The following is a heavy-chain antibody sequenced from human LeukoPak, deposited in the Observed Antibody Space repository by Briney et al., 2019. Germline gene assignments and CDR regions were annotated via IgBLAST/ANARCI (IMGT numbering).Heavy chain of an antibody. Sequence: GGSLRLSCAASEFTFSSYNMNWVRQVPGKGLEWVSAISGSGGSTYYADSVKGRFTISRDNSENTLYLQMNSLRAEDTAVYYCAKDSGTSNSLLWFGELTLRFDPWGQGTLVTVSS. V-gene: IGHV3-23*01. CDR2: ISGSGGST. J-gene: IGHJ5*02. CDR1: EFTFSSYN. CDR3: AKDSGTSNSLLWFGELTLRFDP. D-gene: IGHD3-10*01.